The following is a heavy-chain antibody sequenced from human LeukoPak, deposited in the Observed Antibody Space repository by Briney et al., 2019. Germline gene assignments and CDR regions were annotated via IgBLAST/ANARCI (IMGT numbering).Heavy chain of an antibody. J-gene: IGHJ6*02. D-gene: IGHD6-19*01. V-gene: IGHV3-66*01. CDR1: GFTVSSNY. Sequence: PGGSLRLSRAASGFTVSSNYMSWVRQAPGKGLEWVSVIYSGGSTYYADSVKGRFTISRDNSKNTLYLQMNSLRAEDTAVYYCARIYSSGWYYYYGMDVWGQGTTVTVSS. CDR2: IYSGGST. CDR3: ARIYSSGWYYYYGMDV.